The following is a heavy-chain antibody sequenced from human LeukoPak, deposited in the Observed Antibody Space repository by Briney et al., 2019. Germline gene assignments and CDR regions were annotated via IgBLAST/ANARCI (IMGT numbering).Heavy chain of an antibody. CDR1: GFTFSSYW. D-gene: IGHD2-21*01. V-gene: IGHV3-74*01. CDR2: INGDGRNI. J-gene: IGHJ4*02. CDR3: ARDPGAYSSYFDY. Sequence: SGGSLRLSCVASGFTFSSYWMHWVRQDPRKGLVWVSRINGDGRNINYADSVRGRFIISRDNAKNTLYLQMNTLRVEDTAVYYCARDPGAYSSYFDYWGQGTLVTVSS.